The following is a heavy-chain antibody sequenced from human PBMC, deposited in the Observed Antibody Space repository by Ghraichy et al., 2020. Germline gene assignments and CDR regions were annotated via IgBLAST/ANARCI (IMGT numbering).Heavy chain of an antibody. CDR1: EFTVSSHY. CDR3: AKLATTTVWAFDI. CDR2: IYSGGST. D-gene: IGHD5-24*01. V-gene: IGHV3-66*01. J-gene: IGHJ3*02. Sequence: GGSLRLSCAASEFTVSSHYMSWVRQVPGKGLEWVSTIYSGGSTYYADSVKDRFIISRDNSMNTLYLQMNSLRAEDTAVYYCAKLATTTVWAFDIWGQGTMVTVSS.